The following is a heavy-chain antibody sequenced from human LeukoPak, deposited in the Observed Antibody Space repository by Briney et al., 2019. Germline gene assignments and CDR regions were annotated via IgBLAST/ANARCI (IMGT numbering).Heavy chain of an antibody. D-gene: IGHD5-12*01. Sequence: PSETLSLSCVVYGGSFSGYYWSWIRQPPGKGLEWIGEINHSGSTNYNPSLKGRVTISVDTSKNQFSLKLSSVTAANAAVYYCARGYSGYDPFDYWGQGTLVTVSS. V-gene: IGHV4-34*01. J-gene: IGHJ4*02. CDR3: ARGYSGYDPFDY. CDR1: GGSFSGYY. CDR2: INHSGST.